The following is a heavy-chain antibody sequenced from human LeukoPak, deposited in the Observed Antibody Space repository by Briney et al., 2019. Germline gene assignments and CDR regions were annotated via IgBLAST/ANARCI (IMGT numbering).Heavy chain of an antibody. D-gene: IGHD3-22*01. Sequence: HLGGSLRLSCAASGFTFSRYDMHWVRQPIGKGLEWVSAIGTGGDTYYLDSVKGRFTISRENAKSSLYLQMNSLRAGDTAVYYCARGPRYGSSDYPNYGMDVWGQGTTVTVSS. J-gene: IGHJ6*02. CDR3: ARGPRYGSSDYPNYGMDV. CDR2: IGTGGDT. CDR1: GFTFSRYD. V-gene: IGHV3-13*01.